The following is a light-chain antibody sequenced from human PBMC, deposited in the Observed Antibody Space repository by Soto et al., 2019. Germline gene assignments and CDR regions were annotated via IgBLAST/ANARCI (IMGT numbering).Light chain of an antibody. J-gene: IGKJ5*01. V-gene: IGKV3-11*01. CDR1: QSVSNY. CDR2: DAS. Sequence: EIVLTQSPATLSLSPGERATLSCRASQSVSNYLAWYQQKPGQAPRLLIYDASNRATGIPARFSGSGSGTDFTLTISSLEPEDFAVYYCHQRSNWPPSTFGQGTRLEMK. CDR3: HQRSNWPPST.